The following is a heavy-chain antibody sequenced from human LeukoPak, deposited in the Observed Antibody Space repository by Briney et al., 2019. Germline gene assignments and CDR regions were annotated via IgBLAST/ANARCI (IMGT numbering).Heavy chain of an antibody. CDR3: AKGVGATTWGFDY. J-gene: IGHJ4*02. CDR1: GFTFSSYA. Sequence: GGSLSLSCAASGFTFSSYAVSWVRQAPGKGLEWVSAISGSGGSTYYADSVKGRFTISRDNSKNTLYLQMNSLRAEDTAVYYCAKGVGATTWGFDYWGQGTLVTVSS. CDR2: ISGSGGST. D-gene: IGHD1-26*01. V-gene: IGHV3-23*01.